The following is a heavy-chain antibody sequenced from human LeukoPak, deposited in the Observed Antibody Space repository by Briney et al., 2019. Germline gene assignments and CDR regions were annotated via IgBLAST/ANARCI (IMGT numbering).Heavy chain of an antibody. CDR2: IYYSGST. D-gene: IGHD3-16*02. CDR3: ARGSYDYVWGSYRRANFDY. Sequence: SETLSLTCTVSGGSISSYYWSWIRQPPGKGLEWIGYIYYSGSTNYNPSLKSRVTISVDTSKNQFSLKLSSVTAADTAVYYCARGSYDYVWGSYRRANFDYWGQGTLVTVSS. CDR1: GGSISSYY. J-gene: IGHJ4*02. V-gene: IGHV4-59*12.